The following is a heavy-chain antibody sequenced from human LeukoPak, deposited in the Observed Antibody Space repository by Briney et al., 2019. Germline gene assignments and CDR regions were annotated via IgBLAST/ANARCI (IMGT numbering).Heavy chain of an antibody. J-gene: IGHJ1*01. D-gene: IGHD2/OR15-2a*01. CDR1: GGSISSSSYY. CDR2: IYYSGST. Sequence: SETLSLTCTVSGGSISSSSYYWGWIRQPPGKGLEWIGSIYYSGSTYYNPSLKSRVTISVDRSKNQFSLKLSSVTAADTAVYYCATYSITGAWAEYFLHWGQGTLVTASS. V-gene: IGHV4-39*07. CDR3: ATYSITGAWAEYFLH.